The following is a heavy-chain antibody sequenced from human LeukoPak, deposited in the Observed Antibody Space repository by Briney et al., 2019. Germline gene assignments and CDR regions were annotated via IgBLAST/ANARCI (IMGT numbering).Heavy chain of an antibody. CDR3: AREVAMSRFLFHHYYYYYMDV. V-gene: IGHV3-7*01. CDR2: IKQDGSEK. Sequence: GGSLRLSCAASGFTFSSYWMSWVRQAPGKGLEWVANIKQDGSEKYYVDSVKGRFTISRDNAKNSLYLQMNSLRAEDTAVYYCAREVAMSRFLFHHYYYYYMDVWGKGTTVTVSS. J-gene: IGHJ6*03. D-gene: IGHD3-3*01. CDR1: GFTFSSYW.